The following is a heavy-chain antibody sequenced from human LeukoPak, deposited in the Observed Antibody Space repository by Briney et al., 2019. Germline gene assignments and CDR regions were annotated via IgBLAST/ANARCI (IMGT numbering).Heavy chain of an antibody. J-gene: IGHJ4*02. D-gene: IGHD2-21*01. CDR2: MKGTGET. CDR3: ARASCVSSADAVR. Sequence: GGSLRLSCAASGLSFSSFAMSWVRQAPARGLEWLSSMKGTGETFYADSVRGRFTLSRDDSRNTVYLQLNNLRVEDTAVYYCARASCVSSADAVRWGQGTVVTVSS. V-gene: IGHV3-23*01. CDR1: GLSFSSFA.